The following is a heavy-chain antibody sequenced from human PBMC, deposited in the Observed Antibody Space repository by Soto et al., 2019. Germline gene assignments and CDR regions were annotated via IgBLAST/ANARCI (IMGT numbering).Heavy chain of an antibody. J-gene: IGHJ6*02. CDR1: GFTFSSYS. CDR3: ARERVRGAPPHYGMDG. CDR2: IRGVDNNK. V-gene: IGHV3-21*01. Sequence: PGGSLRLSCAASGFTFSSYSMNWARQAPGKGLEWVSSIRGVDNNKDYAASVKGRFTISRDNAKNSLFLHLSGLTANDTAVYYCARERVRGAPPHYGMDGWGQGTTVTVAS. D-gene: IGHD3-10*01.